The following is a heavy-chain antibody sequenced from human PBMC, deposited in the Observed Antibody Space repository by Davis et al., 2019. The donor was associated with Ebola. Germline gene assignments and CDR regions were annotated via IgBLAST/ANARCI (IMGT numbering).Heavy chain of an antibody. CDR3: ARGNILTGFHFDY. Sequence: GESLKISCAASGFTFSSYAMHWVRQAPGKGLEWVAVISYDGSNKYYADSVKGRFTISRDNSKNTLYLQMNSLRAEDTAVYYCARGNILTGFHFDYWGQGTLVTVSS. V-gene: IGHV3-30-3*01. CDR2: ISYDGSNK. J-gene: IGHJ4*02. CDR1: GFTFSSYA. D-gene: IGHD3-9*01.